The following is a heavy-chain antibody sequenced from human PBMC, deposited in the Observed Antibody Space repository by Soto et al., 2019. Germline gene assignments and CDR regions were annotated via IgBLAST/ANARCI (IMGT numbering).Heavy chain of an antibody. V-gene: IGHV4-31*02. D-gene: IGHD3-10*01. CDR1: GASFSSGGHY. Sequence: QVQLQESGPGLVKPSQTLSLTCSVSGASFSSGGHYWSWIRQSSGKGLEWIGHIYYTGTTYYNSAIKSRLTMSVGPSRNQFSLRLTSVTAADTAVYCCARGAFRGFGSAGRFAVVAGFDSWGQGTLVTVSS. CDR2: IYYTGTT. CDR3: ARGAFRGFGSAGRFAVVAGFDS. J-gene: IGHJ4*02.